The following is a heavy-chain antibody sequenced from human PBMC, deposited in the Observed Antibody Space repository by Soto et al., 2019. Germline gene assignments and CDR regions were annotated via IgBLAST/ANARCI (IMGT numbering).Heavy chain of an antibody. CDR2: ISSSSSYI. D-gene: IGHD5-18*01. V-gene: IGHV3-21*01. Sequence: GGSLGLSCAASGFTFSSYSMNWVRQAPGKGLEWVSSISSSSSYIYYADSVKGRFTISRDNAKNSLYLQMNSLRAEDTAVYYCARDPHVDTAMVPMFSPHWGQGTLVTVSS. J-gene: IGHJ4*02. CDR3: ARDPHVDTAMVPMFSPH. CDR1: GFTFSSYS.